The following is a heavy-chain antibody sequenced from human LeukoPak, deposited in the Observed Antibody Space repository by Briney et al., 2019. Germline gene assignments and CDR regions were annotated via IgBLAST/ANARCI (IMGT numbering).Heavy chain of an antibody. CDR1: GGSISSSSFY. CDR2: NFYSGST. J-gene: IGHJ3*02. Sequence: SETLSLTCTVSGGSISSSSFYWDWIRQPPGKGLEWIGTNFYSGSTYYNPSLKSRITISVDTSKNQFSLKLSSVTAADTAVYYCARHSRSGYSDYESAFDIWGQGTMVIVSS. D-gene: IGHD5-12*01. V-gene: IGHV4-39*01. CDR3: ARHSRSGYSDYESAFDI.